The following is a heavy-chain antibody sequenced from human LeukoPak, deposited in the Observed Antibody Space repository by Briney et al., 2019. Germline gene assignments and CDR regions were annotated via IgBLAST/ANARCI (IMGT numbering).Heavy chain of an antibody. J-gene: IGHJ4*02. CDR2: IYHSGNT. CDR1: GYSISSGYY. Sequence: SETLSLTCAVSGYSISSGYYWGWIRQPPGKRLEWIGSIYHSGNTYYNPSLKSRVTISVDTPKNQLSLKLSSVTAADTAVYYCARWREVVVITQGYDYWGQGTLVTVSS. V-gene: IGHV4-38-2*01. CDR3: ARWREVVVITQGYDY. D-gene: IGHD3-22*01.